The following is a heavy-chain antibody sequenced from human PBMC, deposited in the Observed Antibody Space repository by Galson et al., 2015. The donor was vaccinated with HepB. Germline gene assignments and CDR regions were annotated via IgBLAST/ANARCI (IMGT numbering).Heavy chain of an antibody. Sequence: SVKVSCKASGGSFNTYAINWFRQAPGQGLEWMGGNIPTFDTPIDDQRFQDRVTNTADKSTSTAYMELRSLTSDDTALYFFARDRTHYYDTSGYPGAFEIGGQGTMVTVSS. D-gene: IGHD3-22*01. J-gene: IGHJ3*02. V-gene: IGHV1-69*06. CDR2: NIPTFDTP. CDR3: ARDRTHYYDTSGYPGAFEI. CDR1: GGSFNTYA.